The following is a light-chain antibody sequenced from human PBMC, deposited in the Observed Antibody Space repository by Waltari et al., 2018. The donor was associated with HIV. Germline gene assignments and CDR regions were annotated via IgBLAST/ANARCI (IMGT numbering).Light chain of an antibody. V-gene: IGLV2-23*02. Sequence: QSALTQPASVSGSPGQSITISCTGTFSDVGSYNLVSRYQQHPGEAPKLMIYEVTKRPSGISSRCSGSKSGNTASLTISGLQAEDEANYYCCSYAGSRIHVIFGGGTKLTVL. J-gene: IGLJ2*01. CDR2: EVT. CDR3: CSYAGSRIHVI. CDR1: FSDVGSYNL.